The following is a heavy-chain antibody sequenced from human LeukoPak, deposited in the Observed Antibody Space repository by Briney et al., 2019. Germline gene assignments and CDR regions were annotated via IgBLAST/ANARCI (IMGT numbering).Heavy chain of an antibody. CDR1: GGTFSGYY. CDR3: ARGAKRYFDL. Sequence: SETLSLTCAAYGGTFSGYYWSWIRQPPGKGLECIGEINHSGSTNYNPSLKSRVTISVDTSKNHFSLRLSSVTAARTAVYYWARGAKRYFDLWVRGTLVTVSS. V-gene: IGHV4-34*01. CDR2: INHSGST. J-gene: IGHJ2*01.